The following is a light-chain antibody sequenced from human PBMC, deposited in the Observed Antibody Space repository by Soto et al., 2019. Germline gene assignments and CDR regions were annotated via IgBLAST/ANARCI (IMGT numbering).Light chain of an antibody. Sequence: DIQLTQSPSFLSASVGDRVTITCRATQEISTYLAWYQQKPGKAPNLLIHSASTLRGGVSSRFGGSGTGTECTLTISSLQPEDVATYYCQQGNSYPLTFGGGTKVEIK. CDR1: QEISTY. J-gene: IGKJ4*01. CDR3: QQGNSYPLT. CDR2: SAS. V-gene: IGKV1-9*01.